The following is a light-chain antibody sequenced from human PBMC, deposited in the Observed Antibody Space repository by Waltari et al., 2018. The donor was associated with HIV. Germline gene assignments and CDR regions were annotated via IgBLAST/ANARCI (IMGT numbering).Light chain of an antibody. Sequence: QSVLTQPPSASGTPGHSVTIPCSGSSSNIGSNLVYWYQQLPGTAPKLLIYRNNQRPSGVPDRFSGSKSGTSASLAISGLRSEDEADYYCAAWDDSLREVFGGGTKLTVL. J-gene: IGLJ3*02. V-gene: IGLV1-47*01. CDR1: SSNIGSNL. CDR3: AAWDDSLREV. CDR2: RNN.